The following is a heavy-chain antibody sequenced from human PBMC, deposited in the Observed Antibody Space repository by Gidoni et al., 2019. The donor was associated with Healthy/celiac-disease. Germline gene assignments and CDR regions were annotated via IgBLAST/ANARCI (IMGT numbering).Heavy chain of an antibody. CDR1: GGSISSRSYY. CDR2: IYYSGST. Sequence: QLQLQESGPGLVKPSETLSLTCTVPGGSISSRSYYWGWIRQPPGKGLEWIGSIYYSGSTYYNPSLKSRVTISVDTSKNQFSLKLSSVTAADTAVYYCARGWIRAFDIWGQGTMVTVSS. V-gene: IGHV4-39*01. CDR3: ARGWIRAFDI. D-gene: IGHD5-12*01. J-gene: IGHJ3*02.